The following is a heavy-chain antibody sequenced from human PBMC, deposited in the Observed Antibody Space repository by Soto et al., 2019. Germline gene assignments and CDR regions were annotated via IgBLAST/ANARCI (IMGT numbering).Heavy chain of an antibody. CDR3: AKDREGTVRYYYYMDI. CDR1: GFTFSSYG. Sequence: QVQLVESGGGVVQPGRSLRLSCAASGFTFSSYGMHWVRQAPGKGLEWVAVISYDGSNKYYADSVKGRFTISRDNSKNTLYLQMNSLRAEDTGVYYCAKDREGTVRYYYYMDIWGKGTTVTVSS. CDR2: ISYDGSNK. D-gene: IGHD4-4*01. J-gene: IGHJ6*03. V-gene: IGHV3-30*18.